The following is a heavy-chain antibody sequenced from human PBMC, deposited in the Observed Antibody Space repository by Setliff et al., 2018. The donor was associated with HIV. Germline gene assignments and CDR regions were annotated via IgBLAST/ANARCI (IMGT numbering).Heavy chain of an antibody. CDR2: IKQDGSEK. Sequence: GGSLRLSCEASGFSFSCYWMSWVRQAPGKGLEWVANIKQDGSEKHYMDSVKGRFTISRDNANNSLFLQMDSLRVEDTAVYYCARDGEEYVNGWYWWADYYYYGMDVWGQGTTVTVSS. CDR3: ARDGEEYVNGWYWWADYYYYGMDV. V-gene: IGHV3-7*01. CDR1: GFSFSCYW. J-gene: IGHJ6*02. D-gene: IGHD2-8*02.